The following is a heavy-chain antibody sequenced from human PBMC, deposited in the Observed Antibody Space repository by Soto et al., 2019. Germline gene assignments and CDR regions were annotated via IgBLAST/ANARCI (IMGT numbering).Heavy chain of an antibody. CDR3: ARHPGGTSLAPLSHPYGMDV. V-gene: IGHV5-51*01. CDR1: GYSFTSYW. Sequence: GESLKISCEGSGYSFTSYWTVWVRQMPGKGLEWMGIIHPEDSDNTYSPSFQGQVTISADKSISTAYLQWSSLKASDTAMYYFARHPGGTSLAPLSHPYGMDVWGQGATVTVSS. CDR2: IHPEDSDN. J-gene: IGHJ6*02. D-gene: IGHD6-6*01.